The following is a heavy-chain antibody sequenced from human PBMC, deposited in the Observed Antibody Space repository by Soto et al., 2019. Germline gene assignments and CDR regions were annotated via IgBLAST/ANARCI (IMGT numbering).Heavy chain of an antibody. D-gene: IGHD3-22*01. V-gene: IGHV4-4*07. Sequence: QVQLQESGPGLVKPSETLSLTCTVSGASISAYAWSWIRQPAGKGLEWIGRLYSSGNTDYNPSFKSRLTMSADASKSQFSLKLSSVTAADTAVYYCARGPYSSAYYVVDSWGQGTLVTVSS. CDR1: GASISAYA. CDR3: ARGPYSSAYYVVDS. J-gene: IGHJ4*02. CDR2: LYSSGNT.